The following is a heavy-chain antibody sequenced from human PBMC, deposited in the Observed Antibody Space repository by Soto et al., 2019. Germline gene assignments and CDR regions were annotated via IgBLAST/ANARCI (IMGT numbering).Heavy chain of an antibody. V-gene: IGHV1-46*04. J-gene: IGHJ5*02. CDR2: INPSGGST. CDR3: ARGGIGYCISTSCPRWFDP. D-gene: IGHD2-2*01. Sequence: QVQLVQSGAEVKKPGASVKVSCKASGYTFTSYYMHWVRQAPGQGLEWMGIINPSGGSTSYAQKLQGRVTMTRDTATSTVYMELSSLRAEDPAVYYCARGGIGYCISTSCPRWFDPWGQGTLVTVSS. CDR1: GYTFTSYY.